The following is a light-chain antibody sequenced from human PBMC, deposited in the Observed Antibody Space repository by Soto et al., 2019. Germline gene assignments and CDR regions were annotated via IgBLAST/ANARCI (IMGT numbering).Light chain of an antibody. J-gene: IGLJ3*02. CDR2: EVS. CDR3: SSYSTSGTLVL. CDR1: SSDIGGSNS. Sequence: QSALTQPASVSGSPGQTIIMSCTGTSSDIGGSNSVSWYQQHPDKAPKLILFEVSHRPSKIPDRFSGSKSGNTASLTISGLQAEDDADYYCSSYSTSGTLVLFGGGTKLTVL. V-gene: IGLV2-14*01.